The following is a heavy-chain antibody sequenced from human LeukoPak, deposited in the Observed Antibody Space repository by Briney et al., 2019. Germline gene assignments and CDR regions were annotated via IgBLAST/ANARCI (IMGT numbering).Heavy chain of an antibody. CDR2: ISAYNGNT. CDR3: ARDRGYSGYDYYYYGMDV. CDR1: SYTFTSYG. D-gene: IGHD5-12*01. Sequence: GASVKVSCKASSYTFTSYGISWVRQAPGQGLEWMGWISAYNGNTNYAQKLQGRVTMTTDTSTSTAYMELRSLRSDDTAVYYCARDRGYSGYDYYYYGMDVWGQGTTVTVSS. J-gene: IGHJ6*02. V-gene: IGHV1-18*01.